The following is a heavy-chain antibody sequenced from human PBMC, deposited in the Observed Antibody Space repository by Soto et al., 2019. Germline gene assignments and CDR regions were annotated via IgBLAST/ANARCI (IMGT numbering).Heavy chain of an antibody. J-gene: IGHJ4*02. V-gene: IGHV4-59*01. Sequence: SETLSLTCTVSGGSISSYYWSWIRQPPGKGLEWIGYIYYSGSTNYNPSLKSRVTISVDTSKNQFSLKLSSVTAADTAVYYCARANHHYHSSGLGFYFDYWGQGTLVTVYS. CDR1: GGSISSYY. CDR3: ARANHHYHSSGLGFYFDY. CDR2: IYYSGST. D-gene: IGHD3-22*01.